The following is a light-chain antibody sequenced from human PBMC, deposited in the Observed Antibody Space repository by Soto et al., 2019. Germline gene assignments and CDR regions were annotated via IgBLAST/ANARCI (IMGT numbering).Light chain of an antibody. CDR2: DND. CDR3: GTWDSSLSVGV. J-gene: IGLJ2*01. V-gene: IGLV1-51*01. CDR1: SSNIGHNS. Sequence: QSVLTQPPSVSAAPGQKVTISCSGSSSNIGHNSVCWYQQFPGTAPKLLIYDNDKRPSGIPDRFSGSKSGTSATLDITGLQTGDEADYYCGTWDSSLSVGVFGGGTKVTVL.